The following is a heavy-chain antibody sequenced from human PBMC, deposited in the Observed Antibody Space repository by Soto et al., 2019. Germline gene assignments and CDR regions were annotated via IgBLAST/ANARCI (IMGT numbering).Heavy chain of an antibody. Sequence: EVQLVESGGGFVQPGGSLRLSCAASGFTVSSNYMSWVRQAPGKGLEWVSVIYSGGSTYYADSVKGRFTISRDNSKNTLYLQMNSLRAEDTAVYYCARDRRQITMVQRRIPYGMDVWGQGTTVTVSS. J-gene: IGHJ6*02. CDR3: ARDRRQITMVQRRIPYGMDV. CDR2: IYSGGST. CDR1: GFTVSSNY. V-gene: IGHV3-66*01. D-gene: IGHD3-10*01.